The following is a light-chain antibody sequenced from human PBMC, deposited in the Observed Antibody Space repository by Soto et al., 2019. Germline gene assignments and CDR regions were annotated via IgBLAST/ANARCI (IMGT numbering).Light chain of an antibody. Sequence: QSVLTQPPSVSGALGQRVTISCTGITSNIGAGYDVHWYQLLPGRAHKLLIYGNTNRPSGVPDRFSCSKSATSASLAITGLQAEDEAIYYCQSYDNTLSGPIYVFGTGTKLTVL. J-gene: IGLJ1*01. V-gene: IGLV1-40*01. CDR2: GNT. CDR1: TSNIGAGYD. CDR3: QSYDNTLSGPIYV.